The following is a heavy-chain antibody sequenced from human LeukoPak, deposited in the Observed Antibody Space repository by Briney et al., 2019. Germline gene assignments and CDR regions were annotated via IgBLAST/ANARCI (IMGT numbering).Heavy chain of an antibody. J-gene: IGHJ6*03. D-gene: IGHD7-27*01. V-gene: IGHV4-30-4*08. CDR2: IYYSGST. Sequence: PSETLSLTCTVSGGSISSGDYYWRWIRQPPGKGLEWIGYIYYSGSTYYNPSLKSRVTISVDTSKNQFSLKLSSVTAADTAVYYCAMISFPSSYYYYYMDVWGKGTTVTVSS. CDR3: AMISFPSSYYYYYMDV. CDR1: GGSISSGDYY.